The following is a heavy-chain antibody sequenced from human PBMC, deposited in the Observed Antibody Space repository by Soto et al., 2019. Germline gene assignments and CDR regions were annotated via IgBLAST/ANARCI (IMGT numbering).Heavy chain of an antibody. CDR3: AREISYVSGGHLYYGMDV. V-gene: IGHV3-30*03. Sequence: HPGGSLRLSCAASGFTFSSYGMHWVRQAPGKGLEWVAVISYDGSNKYYADSVKGRFTISRDNSKNTLYLQMNSLRAEDTAVYYCAREISYVSGGHLYYGMDVLGQGTAVTVSS. J-gene: IGHJ6*02. CDR1: GFTFSSYG. D-gene: IGHD3-16*01. CDR2: ISYDGSNK.